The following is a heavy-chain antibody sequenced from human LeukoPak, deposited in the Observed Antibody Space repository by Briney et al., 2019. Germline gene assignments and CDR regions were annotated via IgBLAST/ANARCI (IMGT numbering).Heavy chain of an antibody. CDR2: IIPILGIA. D-gene: IGHD6-19*01. CDR1: GGTFSSYT. CDR3: ARQLGEEQWLVSNWFDP. V-gene: IGHV1-69*02. Sequence: SVKVSCKASGGTFSSYTISWVRQAPGQGLEWMGRIIPILGIANYAQKFKGRVTITADKSTSTAYMELSSLRSEDTAVYYCARQLGEEQWLVSNWFDPWGQGTLVTVSS. J-gene: IGHJ5*02.